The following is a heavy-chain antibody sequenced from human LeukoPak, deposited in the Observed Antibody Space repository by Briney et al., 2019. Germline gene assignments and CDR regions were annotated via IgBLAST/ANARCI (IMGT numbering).Heavy chain of an antibody. J-gene: IGHJ4*02. Sequence: SVKVSCTASGGTFSSYAISWVRQAPGQGLEWMGGIIPIFGTANYAQKFQGRVTITTDESTSTAYMELSSLRSEDTAVYYCARDFEGSSGWFDYWGQGTLVTVSS. CDR1: GGTFSSYA. D-gene: IGHD6-19*01. CDR3: ARDFEGSSGWFDY. CDR2: IIPIFGTA. V-gene: IGHV1-69*05.